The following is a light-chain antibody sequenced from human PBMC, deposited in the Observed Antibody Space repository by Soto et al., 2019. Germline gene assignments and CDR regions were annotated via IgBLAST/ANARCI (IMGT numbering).Light chain of an antibody. CDR2: DVS. V-gene: IGLV2-14*01. CDR3: SSYTSSSTLLVV. Sequence: QSALTQPASVSGSPGQLITISCTGTSSDVGGYNYVSWYQQHPGKAPKLMIYDVSNRPSGVSNRFSGSKSGNTASLTISGLQAEDEADYYCSSYTSSSTLLVVFGGGTKLTVL. CDR1: SSDVGGYNY. J-gene: IGLJ2*01.